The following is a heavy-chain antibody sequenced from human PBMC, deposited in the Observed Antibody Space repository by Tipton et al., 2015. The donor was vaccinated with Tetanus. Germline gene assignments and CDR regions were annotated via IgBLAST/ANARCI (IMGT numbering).Heavy chain of an antibody. CDR3: ARGGRDAYNNPLGAFDV. D-gene: IGHD5-24*01. CDR1: GGSFSLYY. J-gene: IGHJ3*01. V-gene: IGHV4-34*01. Sequence: TLSLTCTVSGGSFSLYYWNWVRQSPGKGLEWIGEISRSGSSSYSPSLKSRVTISVDTSKNQFSLRLRSVAAADTAVYYCARGGRDAYNNPLGAFDVWGRGTTVTVS. CDR2: ISRSGSS.